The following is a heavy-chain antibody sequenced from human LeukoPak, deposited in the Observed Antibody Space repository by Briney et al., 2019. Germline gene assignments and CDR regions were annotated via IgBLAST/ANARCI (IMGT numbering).Heavy chain of an antibody. V-gene: IGHV3-7*05. J-gene: IGHJ2*01. Sequence: GGSLRLSCAASGFTFSTYWMSWVRQAPGKGLERVANIKQDVSERNYVDSVKGRFTISRDNAKNSLYLQMNSLRAEDTAVYYCARRGANSGSYSHFGLWGRGTLVTVSA. D-gene: IGHD1-26*01. CDR1: GFTFSTYW. CDR2: IKQDVSER. CDR3: ARRGANSGSYSHFGL.